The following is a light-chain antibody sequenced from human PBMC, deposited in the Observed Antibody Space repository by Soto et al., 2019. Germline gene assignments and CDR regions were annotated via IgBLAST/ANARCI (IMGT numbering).Light chain of an antibody. CDR2: DVS. CDR1: SSDIGRYNY. V-gene: IGLV2-14*01. Sequence: QAVLTQPASVSGSPGQSITISCAGTSSDIGRYNYVSWYQQYPGKAPKFMIYDVSNRPSGVSNRFSGSKSANTASLTISGLQAEDEADYYCSSYISSSTYVFGTGTKVTV. CDR3: SSYISSSTYV. J-gene: IGLJ1*01.